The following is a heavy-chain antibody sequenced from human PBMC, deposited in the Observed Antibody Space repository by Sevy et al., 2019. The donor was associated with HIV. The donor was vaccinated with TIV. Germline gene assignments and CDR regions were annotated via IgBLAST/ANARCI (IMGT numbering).Heavy chain of an antibody. Sequence: GGSLRLSCAASGFTFINYGMSWVRQAPGKGLEWVSVISGSGDTTNYADSVKGRFVISRDNSKDTMYLQLNSPRAEDTAVYYCAKDIRVALVVPSPGYGMDVWGHGTSVTVSS. J-gene: IGHJ6*02. D-gene: IGHD2-15*01. CDR3: AKDIRVALVVPSPGYGMDV. CDR2: ISGSGDTT. V-gene: IGHV3-23*01. CDR1: GFTFINYG.